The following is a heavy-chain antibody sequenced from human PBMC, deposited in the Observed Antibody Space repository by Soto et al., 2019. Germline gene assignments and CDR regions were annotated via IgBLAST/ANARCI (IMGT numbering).Heavy chain of an antibody. J-gene: IGHJ5*02. Sequence: GASVKVSCKASGYTFTGYYMHWVRQMPGKGLEWMGLIYPGDSDTRYSPSFQGQVTISADKSTSTAYLEWSSLKASDTAMYYYARHGFNQQLVLDKFRFDPWGQGTQVTVSS. D-gene: IGHD3-3*01. CDR1: GYTFTGYY. CDR3: ARHGFNQQLVLDKFRFDP. V-gene: IGHV5-51*01. CDR2: IYPGDSDT.